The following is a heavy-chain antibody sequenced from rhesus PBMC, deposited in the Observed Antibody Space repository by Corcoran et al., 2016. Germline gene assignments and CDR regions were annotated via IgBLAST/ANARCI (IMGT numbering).Heavy chain of an antibody. J-gene: IGHJ4*01. Sequence: EVQLVQSGTEVKKPGASVKISCKASGYTFTDFYLHRVRQAPEKGLGCRGRVDPEDGEANHAQNFQDRVTITADTSTDTAYMERSSRGSEDTAVYYGATGGGWGQGVLVTVSS. CDR3: ATGGG. CDR2: VDPEDGEA. V-gene: IGHV1-111*02. CDR1: GYTFTDFY.